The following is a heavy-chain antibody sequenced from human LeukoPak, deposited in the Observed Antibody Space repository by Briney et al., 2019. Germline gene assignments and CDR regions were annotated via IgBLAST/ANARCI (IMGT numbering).Heavy chain of an antibody. CDR3: ARGLIVAYFDY. V-gene: IGHV4-59*01. D-gene: IGHD3-22*01. CDR2: IYYSGST. CDR1: GGSISSYY. J-gene: IGHJ4*02. Sequence: SETLSLTCTVSGGSISSYYWSWIRQPPVTGLEWIGYIYYSGSTNYNPSLKSRVTISVDTSKNQFSLKLSSVTAADTAVYYCARGLIVAYFDYWGQGTLVTVSS.